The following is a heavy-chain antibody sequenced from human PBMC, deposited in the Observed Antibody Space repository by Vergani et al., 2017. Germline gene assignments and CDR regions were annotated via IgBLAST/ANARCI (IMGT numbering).Heavy chain of an antibody. J-gene: IGHJ4*02. Sequence: EVQLVQSGAEVKKPGESLKISCQISGYSFTNYWIGWVRQMPGKGLEWMGIIHPAASDTRYSPSFQGQVTISVDKSISTAYLQRSSLRASDSAMYYCARLYGRDSSGSKYFDYWVQGTLVTVSS. CDR3: ARLYGRDSSGSKYFDY. CDR2: IHPAASDT. V-gene: IGHV5-51*01. CDR1: GYSFTNYW. D-gene: IGHD3-22*01.